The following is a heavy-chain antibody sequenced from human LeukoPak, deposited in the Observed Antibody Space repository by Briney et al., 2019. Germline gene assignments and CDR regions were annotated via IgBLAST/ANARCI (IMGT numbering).Heavy chain of an antibody. Sequence: ASVKVSCKASGYTFTDYYMHWVRQAPGQGLEWMGWINPKSGGTNYAQKFQGRVTLTRDTSISTTYMELSGLRSDDTAVYYCASDTRYNWNDKGYNAFDVWGQGTMVTVSS. V-gene: IGHV1-2*02. J-gene: IGHJ3*01. D-gene: IGHD1-1*01. CDR3: ASDTRYNWNDKGYNAFDV. CDR2: INPKSGGT. CDR1: GYTFTDYY.